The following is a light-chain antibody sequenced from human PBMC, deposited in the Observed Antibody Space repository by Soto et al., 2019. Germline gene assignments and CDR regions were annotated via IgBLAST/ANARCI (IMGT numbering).Light chain of an antibody. Sequence: EIVLTQSPGTLSLSPGERATLSCRASQIVNSVYLAWYQQKPGQAPRLLIYGASSTATGMRDRFSGSGSGTHFTLNISRLEPEDFAVYYCQQYGTSMYTFGQGTKLEIK. V-gene: IGKV3-20*01. CDR3: QQYGTSMYT. CDR2: GAS. J-gene: IGKJ2*01. CDR1: QIVNSVY.